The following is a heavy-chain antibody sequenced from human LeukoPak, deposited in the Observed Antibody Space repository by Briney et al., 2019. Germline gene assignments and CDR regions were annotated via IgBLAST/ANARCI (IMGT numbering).Heavy chain of an antibody. J-gene: IGHJ3*02. D-gene: IGHD3-22*01. CDR1: GGSISSGGYS. Sequence: SETLSLTCTVSGGSISSGGYSWSWIRQHPGKGLEWIGYIYYSGSTYYNPSLKSRVTISVDTSKNQFSLKLSSVTAADTAVYYCARATMMGASGAFDIWGQGTMVTVSS. CDR2: IYYSGST. CDR3: ARATMMGASGAFDI. V-gene: IGHV4-31*03.